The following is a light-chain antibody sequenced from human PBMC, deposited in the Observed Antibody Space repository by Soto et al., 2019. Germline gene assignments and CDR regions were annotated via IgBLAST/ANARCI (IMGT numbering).Light chain of an antibody. J-gene: IGKJ5*01. CDR3: LPLETYPLT. V-gene: IGKV1-13*02. CDR2: DVF. CDR1: QGISSA. Sequence: AIQVTQSPSSLSASVGDTVTITCRASQGISSAFAWYQQKPGKVPRLLIYDVFNLQSGVPSRFSGRGSGTDFTLTISRLQPEDFATYYGLPLETYPLTFGQGTRLEVK.